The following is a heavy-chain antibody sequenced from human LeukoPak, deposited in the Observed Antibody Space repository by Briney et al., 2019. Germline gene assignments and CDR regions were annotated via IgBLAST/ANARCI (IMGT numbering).Heavy chain of an antibody. D-gene: IGHD5-12*01. Sequence: GGSLRLSCAASGFTFSTYSMNWVRQAPGKGVEWVSYISSSLSTIYYADPVKGRFTISRDNAKNSLYLQMSSLRREDTAVYFCVRGPRYSGYDYFDYWGQGTLVTVSS. V-gene: IGHV3-48*01. J-gene: IGHJ4*02. CDR1: GFTFSTYS. CDR3: VRGPRYSGYDYFDY. CDR2: ISSSLSTI.